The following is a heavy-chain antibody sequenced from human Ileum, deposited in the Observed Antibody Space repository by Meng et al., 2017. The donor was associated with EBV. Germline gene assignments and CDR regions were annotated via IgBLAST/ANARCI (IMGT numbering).Heavy chain of an antibody. V-gene: IGHV1-69*01. J-gene: IGHJ4*02. D-gene: IGHD5-12*01. CDR1: RVTLCRYV. CDR2: FLPIFGTA. Sequence: SGGGGKMPGSLEVISCKPVRVTLCRYVISLLRQAAGQQLGWMGGFLPIFGTANYAKKYQVRVTITADESTSTTYMELSSLRSEDTAVYYCAIISSGYDPLGGDYCGQGTLVTVSS. CDR3: AIISSGYDPLGGDY.